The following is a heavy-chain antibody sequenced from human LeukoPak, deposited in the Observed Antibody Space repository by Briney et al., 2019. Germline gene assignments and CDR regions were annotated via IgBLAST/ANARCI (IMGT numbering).Heavy chain of an antibody. CDR3: AKALYYDYGMDV. CDR1: GFTFSSYG. CDR2: ISGSGGST. V-gene: IGHV3-23*01. Sequence: GGSLRLSCAASGFTFSSYGMHWVRQAPGKGLEWVSAISGSGGSTYYADSVKGRSTISRDNSKNTLYLQMNSLRAEDTAVYYCAKALYYDYGMDVWGQGTTVTVSS. J-gene: IGHJ6*02.